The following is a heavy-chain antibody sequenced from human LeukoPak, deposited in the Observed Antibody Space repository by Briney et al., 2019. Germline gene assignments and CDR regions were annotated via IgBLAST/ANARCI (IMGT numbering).Heavy chain of an antibody. CDR3: AKRFRGSDRYAFDI. CDR1: GGSISSDY. CDR2: IFDSGNT. V-gene: IGHV4-59*08. J-gene: IGHJ3*02. Sequence: PSETLSLTCTVSGGSISSDYWNWIRQPSGKGLEWIGYIFDSGNTAYNPSLRSRVTMSVDTSKNQFSLRLSSVTATDTAVYYCAKRFRGSDRYAFDIWGQGTMVTVSS. D-gene: IGHD1-14*01.